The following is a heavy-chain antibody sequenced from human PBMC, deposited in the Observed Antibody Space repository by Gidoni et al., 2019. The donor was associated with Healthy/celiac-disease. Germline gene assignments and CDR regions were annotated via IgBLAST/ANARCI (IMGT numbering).Heavy chain of an antibody. CDR1: GGSTSSSLYY. V-gene: IGHV4-39*01. J-gene: IGHJ4*02. CDR2: IYYSGST. Sequence: QLQLQESGPGLVTPSETLSLLCTVSGGSTSSSLYYWAWLLQPPGKALGWIGSIYYSGSTYYNPSLKSRVTISVDTSKNQFSLKLSSVTAADTAVYYCARLKWGGPDYYDSSGYYLYYFDYWGQGTLVTVSS. D-gene: IGHD3-22*01. CDR3: ARLKWGGPDYYDSSGYYLYYFDY.